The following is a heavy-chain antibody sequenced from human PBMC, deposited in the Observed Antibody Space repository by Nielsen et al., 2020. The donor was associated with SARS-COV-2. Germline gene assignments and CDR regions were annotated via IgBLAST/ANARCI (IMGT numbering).Heavy chain of an antibody. V-gene: IGHV3-7*01. J-gene: IGHJ4*02. D-gene: IGHD5-24*01. Sequence: GESLKISCAASGFTFSSYWMSWVRQAPGKGLEWVANIKQDGSEKYYVDSVKGRFTISRDNAKNSLYLQMNSLRAEDTAVYYCAREGADGYNAVDYWGQGTLVTVSS. CDR1: GFTFSSYW. CDR3: AREGADGYNAVDY. CDR2: IKQDGSEK.